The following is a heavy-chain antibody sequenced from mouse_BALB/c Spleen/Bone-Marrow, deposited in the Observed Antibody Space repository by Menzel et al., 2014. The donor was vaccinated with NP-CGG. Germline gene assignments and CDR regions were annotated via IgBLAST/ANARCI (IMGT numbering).Heavy chain of an antibody. J-gene: IGHJ4*01. CDR1: GFSLTSYG. D-gene: IGHD2-14*01. CDR2: IWSGGTP. V-gene: IGHV2-4-1*01. CDR3: ARNPPPYRLYAMDY. Sequence: VMLVESGPGLVQPSQSLSITCTASGFSLTSYGVHWVRQSPGKGLEWLGVIWSGGTPDYNAAFISRLSISKDNSKSQVFFKMNSLQADDTAIYYCARNPPPYRLYAMDYWGQGTSVTVSS.